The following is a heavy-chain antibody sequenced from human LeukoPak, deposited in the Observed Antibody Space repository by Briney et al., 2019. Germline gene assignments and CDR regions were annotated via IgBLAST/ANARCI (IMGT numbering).Heavy chain of an antibody. J-gene: IGHJ4*02. CDR3: ATLLIAAAPGY. CDR1: GFTFSSYS. D-gene: IGHD6-13*01. Sequence: PGGSLRLSCAASGFTFSSYSMNWVRQAPGKGLGWVSSISSSSCYIYYADSVKGRFTISRDNAKNSLYLQMNSLRAEDTAVYYCATLLIAAAPGYWGQGTLVTVSS. CDR2: ISSSSCYI. V-gene: IGHV3-21*01.